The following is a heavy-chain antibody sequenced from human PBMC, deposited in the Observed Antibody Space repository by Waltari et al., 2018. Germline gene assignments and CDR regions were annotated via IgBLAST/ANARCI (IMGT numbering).Heavy chain of an antibody. Sequence: QVLLVQSGAEVKRTGPSVKVSCKASGDTFRTYSISWVRQAPGQGLDWVGLVIPLYGTSNYAEKFQDRVTITADESTSTAYMELTTLKSDDTAVYFCATARGGNPEFDSWGQGTLVTVSS. CDR2: VIPLYGTS. V-gene: IGHV1-69*01. CDR1: GDTFRTYS. CDR3: ATARGGNPEFDS. D-gene: IGHD2-15*01. J-gene: IGHJ4*02.